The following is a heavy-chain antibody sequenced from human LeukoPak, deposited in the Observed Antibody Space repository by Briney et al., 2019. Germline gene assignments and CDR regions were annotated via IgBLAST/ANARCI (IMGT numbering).Heavy chain of an antibody. J-gene: IGHJ6*02. Sequence: QPGGSLRLSCAASGFIDSSNYMNWVRQAPGKGLEWVSVLYSGGSTYYADSVKGRFTISRDNSKNTLYLQMNSLRAEDTAVYYCARSGGSCYSDPCMDVWGQGTTVTVSS. CDR1: GFIDSSNY. D-gene: IGHD2-15*01. V-gene: IGHV3-66*01. CDR2: LYSGGST. CDR3: ARSGGSCYSDPCMDV.